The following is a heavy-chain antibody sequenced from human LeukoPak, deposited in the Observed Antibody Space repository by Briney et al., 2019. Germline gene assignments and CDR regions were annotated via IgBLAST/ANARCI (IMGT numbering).Heavy chain of an antibody. Sequence: TSETLSLTCAVYGGSFSGYYWSWIRQPPGKGLEWIGEINHSGSTNYNPSLKSRVTISVDTSKNQFSLKLSSVTAADTAVYYCARGYYYDSSGIDYWGQGTLVTVSS. CDR3: ARGYYYDSSGIDY. D-gene: IGHD3-22*01. CDR2: INHSGST. V-gene: IGHV4-34*01. CDR1: GGSFSGYY. J-gene: IGHJ4*02.